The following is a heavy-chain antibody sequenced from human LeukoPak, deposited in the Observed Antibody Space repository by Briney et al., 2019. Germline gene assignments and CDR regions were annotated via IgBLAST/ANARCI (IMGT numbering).Heavy chain of an antibody. Sequence: GSLRLSCAVSGFTCSSCWMNWVRQAPGKGLEWVATVNEDGTAKFYVDSVKGRFTIFRDNTRSSLDLQMKSLTVEDTAMYYCEAPATAWGQGTLVTVSS. CDR1: GFTCSSCW. CDR2: VNEDGTAK. CDR3: EAPATA. J-gene: IGHJ5*02. V-gene: IGHV3-7*03.